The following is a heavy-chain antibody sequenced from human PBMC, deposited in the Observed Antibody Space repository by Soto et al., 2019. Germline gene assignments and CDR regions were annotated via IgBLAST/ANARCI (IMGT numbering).Heavy chain of an antibody. D-gene: IGHD3-10*01. CDR3: TRGLEGSGSTASQ. CDR1: GFPFSFVW. Sequence: EVQLVESGGGLVKPGGSLRLSCAASGFPFSFVWMNWVRQAPGQGLEWVGRIKSKTDGGTTDYAAPVKGRFTISRDDSKHTLYLQLNSLQIEDTAVYYCTRGLEGSGSTASQWGQGPLFTFSS. J-gene: IGHJ4*02. CDR2: IKSKTDGGTT. V-gene: IGHV3-15*07.